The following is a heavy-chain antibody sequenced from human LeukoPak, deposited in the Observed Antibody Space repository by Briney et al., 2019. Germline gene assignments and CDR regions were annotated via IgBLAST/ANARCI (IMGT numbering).Heavy chain of an antibody. Sequence: GESLKIPCKGSGYSFTSYWIGWVRQMPGKGLEWMGIIYPGDSDIRYSPSFQGQVTISADKSISTAYLQWSSLKASDTAMYYCARRSVAGTGYYYYMDVWGKGTTVTVSS. V-gene: IGHV5-51*01. CDR1: GYSFTSYW. CDR3: ARRSVAGTGYYYYMDV. J-gene: IGHJ6*03. CDR2: IYPGDSDI. D-gene: IGHD6-19*01.